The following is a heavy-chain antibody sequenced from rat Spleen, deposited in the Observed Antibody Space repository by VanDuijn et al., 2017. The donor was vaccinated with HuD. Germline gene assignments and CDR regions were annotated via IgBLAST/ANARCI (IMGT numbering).Heavy chain of an antibody. J-gene: IGHJ2*01. CDR1: GFTFSSFA. CDR2: ISYDGGNT. Sequence: EVKLVESGGGLVQPGRSLKLSCAASGFTFSSFALAWVRQAPTKGLEWVASISYDGGNTYYRDSVKGLFTISRDNAKSSLYLQMDSLRSEDTSTYYCAKDWGGLYFDYWGQGVMVTVSS. D-gene: IGHD1-11*01. CDR3: AKDWGGLYFDY. V-gene: IGHV5-20*01.